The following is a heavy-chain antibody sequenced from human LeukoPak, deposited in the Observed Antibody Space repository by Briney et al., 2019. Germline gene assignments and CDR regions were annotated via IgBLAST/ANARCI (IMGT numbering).Heavy chain of an antibody. CDR2: ISYDGSNK. J-gene: IGHJ4*02. CDR3: AKFYVGALDY. D-gene: IGHD3-16*01. Sequence: GRSLRLSCAASGFTFSSYAMHWVRQAPGKGLEWVAVISYDGSNKYYADSVKGRFTISRDNSKNTLYLQMNSLRAEDTAVYYCAKFYVGALDYWGQGTLVTVSS. V-gene: IGHV3-30-3*02. CDR1: GFTFSSYA.